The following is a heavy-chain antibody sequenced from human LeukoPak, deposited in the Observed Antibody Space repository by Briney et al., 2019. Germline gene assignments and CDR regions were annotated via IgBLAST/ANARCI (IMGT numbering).Heavy chain of an antibody. CDR2: ITSDGSST. J-gene: IGHJ4*02. CDR1: GFTFSSYW. CDR3: ARDLTGAVFDF. D-gene: IGHD1-26*01. V-gene: IGHV3-74*01. Sequence: GGCLRLSCAASGFTFSSYWMHWVRHAPGKGLVCVSRITSDGSSTSYADPVRGRFTISRDNAKNTVYLQMTSLRAEDTAVYYCARDLTGAVFDFWGQGTLVSVSS.